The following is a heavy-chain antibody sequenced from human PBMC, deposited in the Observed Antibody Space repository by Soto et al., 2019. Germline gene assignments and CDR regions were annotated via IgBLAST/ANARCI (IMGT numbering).Heavy chain of an antibody. CDR2: IIPIFGTA. CDR3: ARDIQTHFPDCTNGVCYGMDV. D-gene: IGHD2-8*01. J-gene: IGHJ6*02. CDR1: GGTFSSYA. Sequence: QVQLVQSGAEVKKPGSSVKVSCKASGGTFSSYAISWVRQAPGQGLEGMGGIIPIFGTANYAQKFQGRVTITADESTSTAYMELSSLRSEDTAVYYCARDIQTHFPDCTNGVCYGMDVWGQGTTVTVSS. V-gene: IGHV1-69*01.